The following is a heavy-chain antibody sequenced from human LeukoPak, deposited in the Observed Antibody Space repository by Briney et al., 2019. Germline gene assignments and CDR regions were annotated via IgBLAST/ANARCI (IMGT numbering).Heavy chain of an antibody. CDR3: AKDSAFYYIDV. Sequence: GGSLRLSCAASGFTFNNYGMHWVRQAPGKGLEWVAFIRYNGNNQYYADSVKGRSTISRDNSKNTLYLQMNSLKGDDTAVYYCAKDSAFYYIDVWGKGTTVIISS. CDR1: GFTFNNYG. J-gene: IGHJ6*03. V-gene: IGHV3-30*02. CDR2: IRYNGNNQ. D-gene: IGHD3-10*01.